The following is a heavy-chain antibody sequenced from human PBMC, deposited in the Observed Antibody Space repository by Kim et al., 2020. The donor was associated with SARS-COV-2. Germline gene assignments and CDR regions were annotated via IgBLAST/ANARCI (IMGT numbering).Heavy chain of an antibody. D-gene: IGHD5-12*01. J-gene: IGHJ5*02. V-gene: IGHV3-30-3*01. CDR1: GFTFSSYA. Sequence: GGSLRLSCAASGFTFSSYAMHWVRQAPGKGLEWVAVISYDGSNKYYADSVKGRFTISRDNSKNTLYLQMNSLRAEDTAVYYCARDPHYSGYDYGWFDPWGQGTLVTVSS. CDR2: ISYDGSNK. CDR3: ARDPHYSGYDYGWFDP.